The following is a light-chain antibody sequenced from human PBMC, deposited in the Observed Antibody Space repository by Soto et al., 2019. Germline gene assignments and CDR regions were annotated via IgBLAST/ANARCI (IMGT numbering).Light chain of an antibody. CDR1: QSVSSN. V-gene: IGKV3-15*01. Sequence: EIVLTQYPATLSLSPGERATLSCRASQSVSSNLAWYQQKPGQAPRLLIYGASTRATGIPARFSGSGSGTEFTLTISSLQSEDFAVYYCQQYNNWPTWTFGQGTKVDIK. J-gene: IGKJ1*01. CDR2: GAS. CDR3: QQYNNWPTWT.